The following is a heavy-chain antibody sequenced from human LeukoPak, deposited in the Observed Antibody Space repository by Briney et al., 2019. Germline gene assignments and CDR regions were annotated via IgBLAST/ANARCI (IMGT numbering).Heavy chain of an antibody. J-gene: IGHJ4*02. D-gene: IGHD6-13*01. CDR3: ERGGGGSRWGDEGAQFDY. CDR2: IYYSGST. CDR1: GGSISSGGYY. Sequence: SETLSLTCTVSGGSISSGGYYWGWLRQHPGKGRERFGYIYYSGSTYYNPSLRSRGTRSVDTSKNQFSLKLSSVTAGDPAVYSCERGGGGSRWGDEGAQFDYWGQGTLVTVSS. V-gene: IGHV4-31*03.